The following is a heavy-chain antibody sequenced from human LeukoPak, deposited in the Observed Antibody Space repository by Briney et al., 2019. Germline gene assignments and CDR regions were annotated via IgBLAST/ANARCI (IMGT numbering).Heavy chain of an antibody. CDR3: ARDPYYYGSGIWGYFDY. Sequence: PGRSLRLSCAASGFTFSSYGMHWVRQAPGKGLEWVAVIWYDGSNKYYAESVKGRFTISRDNSKNTLYLQMNSLRAEDTAVYYCARDPYYYGSGIWGYFDYWGQGTLVTVSS. V-gene: IGHV3-33*01. J-gene: IGHJ4*02. CDR2: IWYDGSNK. CDR1: GFTFSSYG. D-gene: IGHD3-10*01.